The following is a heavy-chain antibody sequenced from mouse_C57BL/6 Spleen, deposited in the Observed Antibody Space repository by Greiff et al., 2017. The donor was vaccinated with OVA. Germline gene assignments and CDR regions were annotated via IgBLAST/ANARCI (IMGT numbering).Heavy chain of an antibody. V-gene: IGHV1-15*01. CDR3: TRESGPYFDY. CDR1: GYTFTDYE. D-gene: IGHD1-3*01. Sequence: QVQLQQSGAELVRPGASVTLSCKASGYTFTDYEMHWVKQTPVHGLEWIGAIDPETGGTAYNQKFKGKAILTADKSSSTAYMELRGLTSEDSAVYYCTRESGPYFDYWGQGTTLTVSS. CDR2: IDPETGGT. J-gene: IGHJ2*01.